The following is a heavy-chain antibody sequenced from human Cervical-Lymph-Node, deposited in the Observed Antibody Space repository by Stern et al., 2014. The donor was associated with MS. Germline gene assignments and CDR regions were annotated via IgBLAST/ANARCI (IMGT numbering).Heavy chain of an antibody. CDR1: GFTFSSYG. CDR2: ISHDGGSK. Sequence: VQLVESGGGVVQPESSLRLACAASGFTFSSYGMHWVRLAPGKGLDWVAAISHDGGSKWYVDSVKGRFTISRDNSKNTLYLEMNSLRVEDSAVYYCAKDHQLRIGKDYYYPMDVWGQGTTVTVSS. V-gene: IGHV3-30*18. CDR3: AKDHQLRIGKDYYYPMDV. D-gene: IGHD3-10*01. J-gene: IGHJ6*02.